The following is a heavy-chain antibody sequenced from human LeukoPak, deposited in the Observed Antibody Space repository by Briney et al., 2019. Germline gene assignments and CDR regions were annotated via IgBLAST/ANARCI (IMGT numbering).Heavy chain of an antibody. J-gene: IGHJ5*02. CDR1: GGSVSSGSYY. CDR3: ARSSSWYAGWFDP. D-gene: IGHD6-13*01. Sequence: PSETLSLTCTVSGGSVSSGSYYWSWIRQPPGKGLEWIGYIYYSGSTNYNPSLKSRVTISVDTSKNQFSLKLSSVTAADTAVYYCARSSSWYAGWFDPWGQGTLVTVSS. CDR2: IYYSGST. V-gene: IGHV4-61*01.